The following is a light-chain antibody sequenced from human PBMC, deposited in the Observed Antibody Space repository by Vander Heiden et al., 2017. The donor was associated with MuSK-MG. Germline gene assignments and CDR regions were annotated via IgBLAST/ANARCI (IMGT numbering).Light chain of an antibody. CDR1: STDIGHSDS. Sequence: QSALTQPASVSASPGQSITISCPGTSTDIGHSDSVSWYQQHPGKAPKVMIFDVNDRASGVSNRFSGSKSGNAASLTISGLQTEDEADYYCASYTISSTVLFGGGTKLTVL. CDR3: ASYTISSTVL. V-gene: IGLV2-14*03. CDR2: DVN. J-gene: IGLJ3*02.